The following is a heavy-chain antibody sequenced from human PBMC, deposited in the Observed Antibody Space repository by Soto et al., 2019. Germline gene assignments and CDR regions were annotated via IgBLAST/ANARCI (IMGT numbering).Heavy chain of an antibody. J-gene: IGHJ4*02. Sequence: QLQLQESGPGLVKPSETLSLTCTVSGGSISSSSYYWGWIRQPPGKGLEWIGSIYYSGSTYYNPSLKRRVTISVDTSKNQFSLKLSSVTAADTAVYYCARLAQHPRRFDYWGQGTLVTVSS. V-gene: IGHV4-39*01. CDR1: GGSISSSSYY. D-gene: IGHD5-18*01. CDR3: ARLAQHPRRFDY. CDR2: IYYSGST.